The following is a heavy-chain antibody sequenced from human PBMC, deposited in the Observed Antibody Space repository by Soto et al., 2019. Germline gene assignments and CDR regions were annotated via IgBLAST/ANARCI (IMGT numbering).Heavy chain of an antibody. CDR1: GGTFSSYA. CDR3: ARDRERYYYDSSGYLPYYFDY. CDR2: IIPIVGTA. V-gene: IGHV1-69*01. J-gene: IGHJ4*02. Sequence: QVQLVQSGAEVKKPGSSVKVSCKASGGTFSSYAISWVRQAPGQGLEWMGGIIPIVGTANYAQKFQGRVTITADESTSTAYMELSSLRSEDTAVYYCARDRERYYYDSSGYLPYYFDYWGQGTLVTVSS. D-gene: IGHD3-22*01.